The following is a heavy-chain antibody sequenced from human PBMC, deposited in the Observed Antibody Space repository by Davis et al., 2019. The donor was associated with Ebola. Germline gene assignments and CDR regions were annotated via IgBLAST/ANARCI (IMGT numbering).Heavy chain of an antibody. J-gene: IGHJ4*02. CDR3: ARGSASSGWYPDAFDY. D-gene: IGHD6-19*01. CDR1: GYNFANYW. V-gene: IGHV5-51*01. CDR2: IYPADSDT. Sequence: GESLKISCQGSGYNFANYWIGWVRQKPGEGLEWMGTIYPADSDTRYSPSFQGQVTISADKSISTAYLQWSSLKASDTAMYYCARGSASSGWYPDAFDYWGQGTLVTVSS.